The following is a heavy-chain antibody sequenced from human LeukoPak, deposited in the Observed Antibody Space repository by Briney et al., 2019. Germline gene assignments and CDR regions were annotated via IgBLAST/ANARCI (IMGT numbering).Heavy chain of an antibody. D-gene: IGHD6-19*01. Sequence: SETLSLTCTVSGGSISSGSYYWSWIRQPAGKGLEWIGRIYTSGSTNYNPSLKSRVTISVDTSKNQFSLKLSSVTAADTAVYYCARRDNSGWNYFDYWGQGTLVTVSS. CDR3: ARRDNSGWNYFDY. J-gene: IGHJ4*02. CDR2: IYTSGST. CDR1: GGSISSGSYY. V-gene: IGHV4-61*02.